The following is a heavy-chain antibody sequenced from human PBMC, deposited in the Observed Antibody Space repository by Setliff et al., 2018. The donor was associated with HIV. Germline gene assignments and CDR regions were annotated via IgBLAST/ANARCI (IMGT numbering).Heavy chain of an antibody. V-gene: IGHV3-23*01. Sequence: GGSLRLSCAASGFTFSSFAMSWVRQAPGKGLEWVSGISGSGGSTYYADSVKGRFTISRDNSKNTLYLQMNSLRAEDTALYLCANLWEMGAWGQGTLVTVSS. D-gene: IGHD1-26*01. CDR1: GFTFSSFA. CDR3: ANLWEMGA. J-gene: IGHJ5*02. CDR2: ISGSGGST.